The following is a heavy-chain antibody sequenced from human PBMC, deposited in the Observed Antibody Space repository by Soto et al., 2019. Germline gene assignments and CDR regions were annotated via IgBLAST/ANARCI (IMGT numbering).Heavy chain of an antibody. CDR3: ARGGGWVGEASFDS. Sequence: QVQLEQSGAEVKKPGASVKVSCKTSGYTFTSYTLHWVRQAPGQGLEWMGWINAGNGREKYSQRFQDRVSLSTDKSAPPADMELRSPRSEATGIYYCARGGGWVGEASFDSWGQGTLVTVSS. V-gene: IGHV1-3*01. CDR2: INAGNGRE. CDR1: GYTFTSYT. J-gene: IGHJ4*02. D-gene: IGHD3-10*01.